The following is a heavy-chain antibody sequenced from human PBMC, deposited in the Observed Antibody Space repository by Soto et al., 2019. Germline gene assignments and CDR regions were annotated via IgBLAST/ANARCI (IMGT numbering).Heavy chain of an antibody. CDR3: ARTRPLYYDFWSGYYGGGRDYYYYGMDV. V-gene: IGHV1-3*01. D-gene: IGHD3-3*01. CDR1: GYSFTSYA. Sequence: ASVKGSCKASGYSFTSYARHWVRQAPRQRLEWMGWINAGNGNTKYSQKFQGRVTITRDTSASTAYMELSSLRSEDTAVYYCARTRPLYYDFWSGYYGGGRDYYYYGMDVWGQGTTVTVSS. J-gene: IGHJ6*02. CDR2: INAGNGNT.